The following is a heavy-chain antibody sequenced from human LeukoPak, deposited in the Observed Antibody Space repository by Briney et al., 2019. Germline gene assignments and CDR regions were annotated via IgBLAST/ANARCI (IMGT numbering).Heavy chain of an antibody. CDR1: GYSISSGYY. D-gene: IGHD3-10*01. CDR2: IYHSGST. Sequence: PSETLSPTCTVSGYSISSGYYWGWIRQPPGRGLEWIGSIYHSGSTYYNPSLKSRVTISVDTSKNQFSLKLSSVTAADTAVYYCAREVDYYGSGSYYFNNWFDPWGQGTLVTVSS. V-gene: IGHV4-38-2*02. CDR3: AREVDYYGSGSYYFNNWFDP. J-gene: IGHJ5*02.